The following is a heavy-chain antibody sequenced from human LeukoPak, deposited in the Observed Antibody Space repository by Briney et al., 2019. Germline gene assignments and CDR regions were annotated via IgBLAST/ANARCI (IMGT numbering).Heavy chain of an antibody. CDR2: ISYTGTT. J-gene: IGHJ4*02. V-gene: IGHV4-59*01. Sequence: SETLSLTCTVSGDSISSYHWNWIRQPPGKGLEYIGHISYTGTTNYNPSLKSRVTISLDTSKNQFSLKLNSVAAADTAVYYCARGRQYLNPFVSWGQGTIVSVSS. CDR1: GDSISSYH. CDR3: ARGRQYLNPFVS. D-gene: IGHD2/OR15-2a*01.